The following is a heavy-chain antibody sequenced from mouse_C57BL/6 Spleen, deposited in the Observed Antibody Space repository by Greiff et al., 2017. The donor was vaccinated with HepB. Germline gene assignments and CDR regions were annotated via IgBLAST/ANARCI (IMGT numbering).Heavy chain of an antibody. CDR3: AREGLATTVVVAFDY. J-gene: IGHJ2*01. D-gene: IGHD1-1*01. V-gene: IGHV1-18*01. CDR1: GYTFTDYN. CDR2: INPNNGGT. Sequence: VQLQQSGPELVKPGASVKIPCKASGYTFTDYNMDWVKQSHGKSLEWIGDINPNNGGTIYNQKFKGKATLTVDKSSSTAYMELRSLTSEDTAVYYCAREGLATTVVVAFDYWGQGTTLTVSS.